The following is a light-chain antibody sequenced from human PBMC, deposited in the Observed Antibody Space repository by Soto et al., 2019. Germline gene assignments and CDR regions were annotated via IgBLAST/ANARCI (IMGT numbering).Light chain of an antibody. Sequence: QSVLTQPASVSGSPGQSITISCAGTSSDVGGSNYVSWYQQHPGKAPKLMIYDVYNRPSGVSNRFSGSKSGNTASLTISGLQAEDEAAYYCSSHSSSGNIEVFGAGTKVTVL. V-gene: IGLV2-14*03. CDR3: SSHSSSGNIEV. J-gene: IGLJ1*01. CDR1: SSDVGGSNY. CDR2: DVY.